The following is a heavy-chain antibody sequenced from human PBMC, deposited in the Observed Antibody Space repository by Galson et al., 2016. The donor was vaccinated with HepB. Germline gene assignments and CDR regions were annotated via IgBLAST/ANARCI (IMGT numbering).Heavy chain of an antibody. V-gene: IGHV3-21*01. CDR2: ISSSSSYI. CDR1: GLTFSSYS. D-gene: IGHD6-19*01. CDR3: APFIAVAAFNY. Sequence: SLRLSCAASGLTFSSYSMNWVRQAPGQGLEWVASISSSSSYIYYADSVKGRFTLSRDNAKNSLFLQLTSLRAEDTAVYYCAPFIAVAAFNYLGQGTLVTVPS. J-gene: IGHJ4*02.